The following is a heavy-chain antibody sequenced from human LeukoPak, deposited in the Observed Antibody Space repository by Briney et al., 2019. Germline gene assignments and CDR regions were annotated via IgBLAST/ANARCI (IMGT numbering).Heavy chain of an antibody. V-gene: IGHV1-69*02. D-gene: IGHD2-2*03. CDR1: GGTFSSYI. Sequence: GSSVKVSCKASGGTFSSYIISWVRQAPGQGLEWMGRIIPILGIANYAQKFQGRVTTTADKSTSTAYMELSSLRSEDTAVYYCASGYCSSTSCYLYYMDVWGKGTTVTVSS. CDR2: IIPILGIA. J-gene: IGHJ6*03. CDR3: ASGYCSSTSCYLYYMDV.